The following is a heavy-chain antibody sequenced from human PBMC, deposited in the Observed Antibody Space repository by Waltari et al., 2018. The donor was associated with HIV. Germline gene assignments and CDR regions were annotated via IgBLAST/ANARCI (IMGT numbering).Heavy chain of an antibody. Sequence: EVQLVESGGGLVQPGGSLRLACTTSGFTFSTYWMHWVRQAPGKGLVWVSRMNNDGNSADYADSVKGRFITYRDNAKSTLYLQMNSLRVEDTAVYYCARVGGYYYGSGSYSDWGQGTLVTVSS. J-gene: IGHJ4*02. CDR2: MNNDGNSA. CDR1: GFTFSTYW. V-gene: IGHV3-74*01. D-gene: IGHD3-10*01. CDR3: ARVGGYYYGSGSYSD.